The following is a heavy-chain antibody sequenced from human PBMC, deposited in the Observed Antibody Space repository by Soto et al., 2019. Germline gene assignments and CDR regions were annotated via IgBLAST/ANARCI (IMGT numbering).Heavy chain of an antibody. CDR1: GGTFSSYT. J-gene: IGHJ4*02. D-gene: IGHD3-10*01. CDR2: IIPILGIA. CDR3: AREEYYYGSGAFFDY. V-gene: IGHV1-69*08. Sequence: QVQLVQSGAEVKKPGSSVKVSCKASGGTFSSYTISWVRQAPGQGLEWMGRIIPILGIANYAQKFQGRVTITADKSTSTAYMELSSLRSEDPAVYYCAREEYYYGSGAFFDYWGQGTLVTVSS.